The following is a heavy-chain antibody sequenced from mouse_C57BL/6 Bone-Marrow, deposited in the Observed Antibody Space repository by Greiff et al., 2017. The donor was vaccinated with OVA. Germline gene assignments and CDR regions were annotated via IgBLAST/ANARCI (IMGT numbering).Heavy chain of an antibody. V-gene: IGHV1-81*01. CDR2: IYPRSGNT. CDR1: GYTFTSYG. D-gene: IGHD1-1*01. Sequence: QVQLKESGAELARPGASVKLSCKASGYTFTSYGISWVKQRTGQGLEWIGEIYPRSGNTYYNEKFKGKATLTADKSSSTAYMELRSLTSEDSAVYFCARPPYYGSSYCYWGQGTTLTVSS. CDR3: ARPPYYGSSYCY. J-gene: IGHJ2*01.